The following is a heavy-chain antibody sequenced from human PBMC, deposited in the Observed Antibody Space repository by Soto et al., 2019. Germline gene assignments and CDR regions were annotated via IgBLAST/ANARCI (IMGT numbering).Heavy chain of an antibody. CDR1: GFTFSSYA. V-gene: IGHV3-23*01. J-gene: IGHJ4*02. D-gene: IGHD3-22*01. Sequence: GGSLRLSCAASGFTFSSYAMSWVRQAPGKGLEWVSAISGSGGSTYYADSVKGRFTISRDNSKNTLYLQMNSLRAEDTAVYYCAKGAEYYYDSSGYYPYYWGQGTLVTVSS. CDR3: AKGAEYYYDSSGYYPYY. CDR2: ISGSGGST.